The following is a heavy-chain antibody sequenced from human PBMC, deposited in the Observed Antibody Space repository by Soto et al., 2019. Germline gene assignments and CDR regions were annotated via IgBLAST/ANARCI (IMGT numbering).Heavy chain of an antibody. CDR2: IYPGDSDA. J-gene: IGHJ1*01. D-gene: IGHD2-15*01. Sequence: PGESLKISCKGSGYSFTSYWIGWVRQMPGKGLEWMGIIYPGDSDARYSPSFQGQVTISADKSISTAYLQWSSLKASDNAMYYCARPQTYFCGGSCYPAYLQHWGQGTLVTVSS. V-gene: IGHV5-51*01. CDR3: ARPQTYFCGGSCYPAYLQH. CDR1: GYSFTSYW.